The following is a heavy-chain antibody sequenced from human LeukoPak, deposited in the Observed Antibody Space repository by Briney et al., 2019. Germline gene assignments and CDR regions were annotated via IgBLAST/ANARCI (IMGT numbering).Heavy chain of an antibody. CDR1: GGSFSSSSYY. J-gene: IGHJ3*02. CDR3: ARTQPSCSADSCYAFDI. Sequence: SETLSLTCTVSGGSFSSSSYYWGWIRQPPGKGLEWIGSVYYSGSTNYNPSLKSRVTISVDTSKNQFSLKLSSMTAADTAVYYCARTQPSCSADSCYAFDIWGQGTMVIVSS. V-gene: IGHV4-39*07. D-gene: IGHD2-15*01. CDR2: VYYSGST.